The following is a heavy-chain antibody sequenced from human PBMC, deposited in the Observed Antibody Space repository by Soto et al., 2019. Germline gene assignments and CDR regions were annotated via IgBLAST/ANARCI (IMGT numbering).Heavy chain of an antibody. D-gene: IGHD3-10*01. J-gene: IGHJ6*02. V-gene: IGHV1-8*01. Sequence: ASVKVSCKASGYTFTSYDINWVRQATGQGLEWMGWMNPNSGNTGYAQKFQGRVTMTRNTSISTAYMELSSLRSEDTAVYYCARGHRFGELLKVGYYYYGMDVWGQGTTVTVSS. CDR3: ARGHRFGELLKVGYYYYGMDV. CDR2: MNPNSGNT. CDR1: GYTFTSYD.